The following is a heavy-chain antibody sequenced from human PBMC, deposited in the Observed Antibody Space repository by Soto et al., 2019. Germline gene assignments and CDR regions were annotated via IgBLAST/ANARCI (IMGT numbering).Heavy chain of an antibody. CDR1: GGTFSSYA. Sequence: QVQLVQSGAEVRKPGSSVKVSCKASGGTFSSYAISWVRQAPGQGLEWMGRIIPIFGTANYAQKFQGRVTITADKSTSTAYMELSSLRSEDTAVYYCARGYTYYGDFEYFQHWGQGTLVTVSS. D-gene: IGHD4-17*01. CDR3: ARGYTYYGDFEYFQH. J-gene: IGHJ1*01. CDR2: IIPIFGTA. V-gene: IGHV1-69*06.